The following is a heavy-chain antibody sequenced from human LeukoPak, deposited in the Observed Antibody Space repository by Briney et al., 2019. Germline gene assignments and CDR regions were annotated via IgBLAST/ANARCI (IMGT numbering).Heavy chain of an antibody. V-gene: IGHV3-21*01. CDR1: GFTFSSYS. J-gene: IGHJ4*02. CDR3: ARQYCSSTSCYTWDYYFDY. Sequence: PGGSLRLSCAASGFTFSSYSMNWVRQAPGKGLEWVSSISSSSYIYYADSVKGRFTISRDNAKNSLYLQMNSLRAEDTAVYYCARQYCSSTSCYTWDYYFDYWGQGTLVTVSS. CDR2: ISSSSYI. D-gene: IGHD2-2*02.